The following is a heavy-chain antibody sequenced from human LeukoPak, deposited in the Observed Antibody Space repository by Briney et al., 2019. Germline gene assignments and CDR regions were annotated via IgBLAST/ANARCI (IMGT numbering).Heavy chain of an antibody. Sequence: PGGSLRLSCVASGVTLSNYAMSWARQAPGKGLEWVSGISSSGSGGNTYYADSVKGRFTISRDNSKNTLYLQMNSLRAEDTAVYYCAREPVGPRGGMDVWGQGTTVTVSS. CDR2: ISSSGSGGNT. CDR1: GVTLSNYA. J-gene: IGHJ6*02. D-gene: IGHD2-15*01. V-gene: IGHV3-23*01. CDR3: AREPVGPRGGMDV.